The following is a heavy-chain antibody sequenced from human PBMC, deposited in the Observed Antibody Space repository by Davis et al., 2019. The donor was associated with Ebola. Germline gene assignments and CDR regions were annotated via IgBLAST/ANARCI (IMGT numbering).Heavy chain of an antibody. CDR1: GFTFSSYW. J-gene: IGHJ6*02. D-gene: IGHD2-2*01. V-gene: IGHV3-7*01. Sequence: GGSLRLSCAASGFTFSSYWMSWVRQAPGKGLEWVANIKQDGSEKYYVDSVKGRFTISRDNAKNSLYLQMNSLRAEDTAVYYCATGLPAARVNYYGMDVWGQGTTVTVSS. CDR3: ATGLPAARVNYYGMDV. CDR2: IKQDGSEK.